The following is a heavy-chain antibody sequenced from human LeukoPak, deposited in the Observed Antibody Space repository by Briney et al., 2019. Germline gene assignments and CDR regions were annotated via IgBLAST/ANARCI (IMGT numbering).Heavy chain of an antibody. CDR2: IYYGGST. Sequence: PSETLSLTCTVSGGSISSGGYYWSWIRQHPGKGLEWIGYIYYGGSTYYNPSLKSRVTISVDTSKNQFALKLSSVTAADTAVYYCASDCSSTSCYSGILWGQGTLVTVSS. D-gene: IGHD2-2*01. V-gene: IGHV4-31*03. CDR3: ASDCSSTSCYSGIL. J-gene: IGHJ4*02. CDR1: GGSISSGGYY.